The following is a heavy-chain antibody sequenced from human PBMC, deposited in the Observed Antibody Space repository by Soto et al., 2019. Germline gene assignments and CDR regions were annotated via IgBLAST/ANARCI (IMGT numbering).Heavy chain of an antibody. CDR3: ARGLRIYYDRSGLHY. J-gene: IGHJ4*02. D-gene: IGHD3-22*01. CDR2: ISYTGSTI. Sequence: PGGSLRISCAASGFTFSNYEMNWVRQTPGKGLEWVSYISYTGSTIYYADSVRGRFTISRDNSKNSLYLQMNSLRAEDTAVYYCARGLRIYYDRSGLHYWGQGTLVTVSS. V-gene: IGHV3-48*03. CDR1: GFTFSNYE.